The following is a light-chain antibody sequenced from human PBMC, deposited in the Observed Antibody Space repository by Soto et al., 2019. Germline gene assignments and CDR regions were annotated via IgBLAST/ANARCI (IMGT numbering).Light chain of an antibody. V-gene: IGKV1-5*03. CDR1: QSIRSW. CDR3: QKYDSYPRA. Sequence: DIQMTQSPPTLSASVGDRVTITCRASQSIRSWLAWYQQKPGKAPKLLIYKASNLESGVPSRFSGSASGTGFALTISSLQPDDFATYYCQKYDSYPRAFGPGTKVYMK. J-gene: IGKJ3*01. CDR2: KAS.